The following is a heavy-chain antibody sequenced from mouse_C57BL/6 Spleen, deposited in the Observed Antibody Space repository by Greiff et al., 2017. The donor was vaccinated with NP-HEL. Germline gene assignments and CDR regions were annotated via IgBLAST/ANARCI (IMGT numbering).Heavy chain of an antibody. CDR3: ARSAELGIFDY. V-gene: IGHV14-2*01. Sequence: VQLQQSGAELVKPGASVKLSCTASGFNIKDYYMHWVKQRTEQGLEWIGRIDPEDGATKYAPKFQGKATITADTTSNTAYLQLSSLTSEDTAVYYCARSAELGIFDYWGQGTTLTVSS. D-gene: IGHD4-1*01. CDR2: IDPEDGAT. J-gene: IGHJ2*01. CDR1: GFNIKDYY.